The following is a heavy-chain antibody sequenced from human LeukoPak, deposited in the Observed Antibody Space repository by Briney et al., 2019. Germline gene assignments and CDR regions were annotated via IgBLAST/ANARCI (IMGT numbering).Heavy chain of an antibody. CDR3: PSSSWYFSL. Sequence: GGSLRLSCVASGFSSTSDWITWVRQAPGKRLEWVANMKYDGSGIHYVDSVKGRFTITRNNARPSVYLQMTSLRAEDTAVYYCPSSSWYFSLWGRGTLVTVSS. V-gene: IGHV3-7*01. CDR2: MKYDGSGI. CDR1: GFSSTSDW. D-gene: IGHD3-10*01. J-gene: IGHJ2*01.